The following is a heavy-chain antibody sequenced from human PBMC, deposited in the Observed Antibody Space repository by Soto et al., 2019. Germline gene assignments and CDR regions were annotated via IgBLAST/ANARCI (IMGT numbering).Heavy chain of an antibody. Sequence: SETLSLTCTVSGDSISSSNCYWGWIRQPPGKGLEWIGSIHYSGSTYYNPSLKSRVTISVDMSKNRFSLKVTSVAAADTAVYYCARLHGYCISTSCYGYYAMDVWGQGTTVTVSS. D-gene: IGHD2-2*01. CDR3: ARLHGYCISTSCYGYYAMDV. V-gene: IGHV4-39*02. CDR1: GDSISSSNCY. CDR2: IHYSGST. J-gene: IGHJ6*02.